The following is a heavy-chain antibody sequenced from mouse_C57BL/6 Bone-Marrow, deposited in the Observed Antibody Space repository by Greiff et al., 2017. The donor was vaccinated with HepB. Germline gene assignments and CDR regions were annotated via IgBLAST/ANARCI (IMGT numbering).Heavy chain of an antibody. D-gene: IGHD3-2*02. CDR2: INPYNGGT. Sequence: EVKLMESGPVLVKPGASVKMSCKASGYTFTDYYMNWVKQSHGKSLEWIGVINPYNGGTSYNQKLKGKATLTVDKSSSTAYMELNSLTSEDSAVYYCAIDSSGYYYYAMDYWGQGTSVTVSS. V-gene: IGHV1-19*01. CDR1: GYTFTDYY. CDR3: AIDSSGYYYYAMDY. J-gene: IGHJ4*01.